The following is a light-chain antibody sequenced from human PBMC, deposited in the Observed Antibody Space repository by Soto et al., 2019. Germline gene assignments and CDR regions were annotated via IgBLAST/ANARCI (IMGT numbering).Light chain of an antibody. V-gene: IGKV3-11*01. CDR3: QQRSNWPLFT. Sequence: EIVLTQSPATLSLSPGERATLSCRASQSVSSSLAWYQQKPGQAPRLLIYDAFNRATGIPARFTGSGSGTDFTLTISSLEPEDFAVYYCQQRSNWPLFTFGPGTKVDIK. CDR1: QSVSSS. CDR2: DAF. J-gene: IGKJ3*01.